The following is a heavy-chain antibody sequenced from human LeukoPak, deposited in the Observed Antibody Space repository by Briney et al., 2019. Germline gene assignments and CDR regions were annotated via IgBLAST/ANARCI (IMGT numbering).Heavy chain of an antibody. J-gene: IGHJ3*02. CDR3: ARDKTSDAFDI. CDR1: GFTFSSYS. V-gene: IGHV3-21*01. CDR2: ISSSSRSYI. Sequence: GGSLRLSCAASGFTFSSYSMNWVRQAPGKGLEWVSSISSSSRSYIYYADSVKGRFTISRDNAKNSLYLQMNSLRAEDTAVYYCARDKTSDAFDIWGQGTMVTVSS.